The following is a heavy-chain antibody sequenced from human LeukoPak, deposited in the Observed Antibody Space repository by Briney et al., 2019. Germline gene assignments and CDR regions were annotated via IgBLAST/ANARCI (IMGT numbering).Heavy chain of an antibody. CDR2: INHSGST. J-gene: IGHJ5*02. D-gene: IGHD2-15*01. CDR3: ARGIVVVVAATSSWFDP. CDR1: GGSFSGYY. Sequence: PSETLSLTCAVYGGSFSGYYWSWIRQPPGKGLEWIGEINHSGSTNYNPSLKSRVTISVDTSKNQSSLKLSSVTAADTAVYYCARGIVVVVAATSSWFDPWGQGTLVTVSS. V-gene: IGHV4-34*01.